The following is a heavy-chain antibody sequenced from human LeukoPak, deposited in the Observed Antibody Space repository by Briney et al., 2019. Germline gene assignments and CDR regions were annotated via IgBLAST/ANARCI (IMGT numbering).Heavy chain of an antibody. J-gene: IGHJ5*02. D-gene: IGHD6-19*01. CDR3: ARHGWVAVAGTRFDP. Sequence: GGSLRLSCAASGFTFSNYGMYWVRQAPGKGLEWVAVIRFDGSNKYYADSVKGRFTTSRDNSKNTLYLQMNSLRAEDTAVYYCARHGWVAVAGTRFDPWGQGTLVTVSS. V-gene: IGHV3-30*02. CDR2: IRFDGSNK. CDR1: GFTFSNYG.